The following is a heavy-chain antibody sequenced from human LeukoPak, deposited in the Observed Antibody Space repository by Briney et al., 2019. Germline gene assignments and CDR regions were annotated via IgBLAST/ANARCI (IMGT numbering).Heavy chain of an antibody. J-gene: IGHJ4*02. D-gene: IGHD6-13*01. CDR1: GGSISSSSYY. CDR2: IYYSGST. CDR3: ARGVRIAAAGLYYFDY. Sequence: TSETLSLTCTVSGGSISSSSYYWGWLRQPPGKGLEWIGSIYYSGSTYYNPSLKSRVTISVDTSKNQFSLKLSSGTAADTAVYYCARGVRIAAAGLYYFDYWGQGTLVTVSS. V-gene: IGHV4-39*01.